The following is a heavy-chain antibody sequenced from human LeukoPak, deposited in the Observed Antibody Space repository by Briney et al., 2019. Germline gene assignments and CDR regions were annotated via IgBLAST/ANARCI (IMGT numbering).Heavy chain of an antibody. CDR3: ARDGGYSYGGYDYYGMDV. V-gene: IGHV4-59*01. CDR2: IYYSEST. D-gene: IGHD5-18*01. CDR1: GGSISSYY. J-gene: IGHJ6*02. Sequence: SETLSLTCTVSGGSISSYYWSWIRQPPGKGLEWIGYIYYSESTNYNPSLKSRVTISVDTSKNQFSLKLSSVTAADTAVYYCARDGGYSYGGYDYYGMDVWGQGTTVTVSS.